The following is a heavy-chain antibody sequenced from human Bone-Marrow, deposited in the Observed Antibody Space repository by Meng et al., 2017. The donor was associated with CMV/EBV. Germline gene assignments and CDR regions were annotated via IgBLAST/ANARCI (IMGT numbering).Heavy chain of an antibody. Sequence: CTASGGAVSSGSYSWGWIRQNPGKGLEWIGYIYYSGSTNYSPSLKRRVTIAVDTSKTQFSLKLSSVTAADTAVYYCARELGWFDPWGQGTLVTVSS. CDR1: GGAVSSGSYS. D-gene: IGHD3-16*01. CDR3: ARELGWFDP. J-gene: IGHJ5*02. CDR2: IYYSGST. V-gene: IGHV4-61*01.